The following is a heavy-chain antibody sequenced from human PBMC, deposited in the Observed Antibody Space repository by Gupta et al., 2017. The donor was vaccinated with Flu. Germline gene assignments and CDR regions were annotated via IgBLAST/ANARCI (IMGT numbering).Heavy chain of an antibody. D-gene: IGHD1-26*01. J-gene: IGHJ4*02. CDR1: SNW. CDR3: ARVQVGASFFDF. Sequence: SNWWGWSRQPPKKGLEWLGYIYYSGNTYYNPSLKSRVTMSMDMSKNQFSLKLSSVTAVDTAVYYCARVQVGASFFDFWGQGTLVTVSS. V-gene: IGHV4-28*03. CDR2: IYYSGNT.